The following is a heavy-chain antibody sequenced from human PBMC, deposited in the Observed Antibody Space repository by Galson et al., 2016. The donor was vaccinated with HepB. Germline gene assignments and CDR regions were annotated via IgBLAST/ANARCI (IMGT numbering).Heavy chain of an antibody. CDR1: GFTFDYYA. CDR3: ARDDYFGSGSYHYSGMDV. V-gene: IGHV3-23*01. J-gene: IGHJ6*02. CDR2: ISVSGDTT. D-gene: IGHD3-10*01. Sequence: SLRLSCAVSGFTFDYYAMSRVRQAQGKGLEWVSSISVSGDTTNDADSVRGRFTISRDNSKDTLYLQMNSLRAGDTAVYYCARDDYFGSGSYHYSGMDVWGQGTTVTVSS.